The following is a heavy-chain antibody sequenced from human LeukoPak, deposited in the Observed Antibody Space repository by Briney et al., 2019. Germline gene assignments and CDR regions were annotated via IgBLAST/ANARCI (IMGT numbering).Heavy chain of an antibody. CDR3: ARGRIAVAGPDY. D-gene: IGHD6-19*01. J-gene: IGHJ4*02. V-gene: IGHV4-34*01. CDR1: GGSFSGYY. Sequence: SETLSLTCAVSGGSFSGYYWSWIRQPPGKGLEWIGEINHSGSTNYNPSLKSRVTISVDTSKNQFSLKLSSVTAADTAVYYCARGRIAVAGPDYWGQGTLVTVSS. CDR2: INHSGST.